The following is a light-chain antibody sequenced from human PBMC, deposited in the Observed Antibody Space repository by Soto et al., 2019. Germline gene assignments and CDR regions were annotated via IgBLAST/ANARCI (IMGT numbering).Light chain of an antibody. CDR3: AVWDASLNGRV. CDR1: SSDVGGYNY. Sequence: QSALTQPASVSGSPGQSITVSCTGTSSDVGGYNYVSWYQQHPGKAPKLLIYEVTNRPSGVSNRFSGSKSGNTASLTISGLQAEDEADYYCAVWDASLNGRVFGGGTKLTVL. J-gene: IGLJ3*02. V-gene: IGLV2-14*01. CDR2: EVT.